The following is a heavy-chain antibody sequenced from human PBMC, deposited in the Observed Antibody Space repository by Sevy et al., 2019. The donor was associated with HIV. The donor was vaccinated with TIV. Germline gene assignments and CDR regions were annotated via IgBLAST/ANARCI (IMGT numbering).Heavy chain of an antibody. Sequence: GGSLRLSCAASGFTFSSYAMHWVRQAPGKGLEWVAVISYDGSNKYYADSVKGRFTISRDNSKNTLYLQMNSLRAEDTAVYYSARDTYYDSSGYYGYWGQGTLVTVSS. D-gene: IGHD3-22*01. J-gene: IGHJ4*02. V-gene: IGHV3-30-3*01. CDR2: ISYDGSNK. CDR1: GFTFSSYA. CDR3: ARDTYYDSSGYYGY.